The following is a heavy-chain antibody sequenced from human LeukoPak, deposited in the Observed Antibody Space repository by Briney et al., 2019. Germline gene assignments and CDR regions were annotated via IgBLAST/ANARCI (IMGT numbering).Heavy chain of an antibody. CDR2: ISSSSSYI. J-gene: IGHJ4*02. Sequence: GGSLRLSCAASGFTFSSYSMNWVRQAPGKGLEWVSSISSSSSYIYYADSVKGRFTISRDNAKNSLYLRMNSLRAEDTAVYYCARGFYSNYVDYWGQGTLVTVSS. CDR3: ARGFYSNYVDY. CDR1: GFTFSSYS. D-gene: IGHD4-11*01. V-gene: IGHV3-21*01.